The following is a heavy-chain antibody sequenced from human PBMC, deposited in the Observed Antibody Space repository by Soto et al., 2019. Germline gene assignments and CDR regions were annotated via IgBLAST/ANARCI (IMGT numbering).Heavy chain of an antibody. Sequence: QLQLQESGPGLVKPSETLSLTCSVSGGSISSTGHYWGWIRQPPGKGLEWIGNIYYAGSPYYNPSLKSRVTISGGTSKNHFSLALTSVTAADTAVYYCARLMGVVTVDYWGQGALVTVSS. V-gene: IGHV4-39*02. CDR2: IYYAGSP. D-gene: IGHD2-21*02. CDR3: ARLMGVVTVDY. CDR1: GGSISSTGHY. J-gene: IGHJ4*02.